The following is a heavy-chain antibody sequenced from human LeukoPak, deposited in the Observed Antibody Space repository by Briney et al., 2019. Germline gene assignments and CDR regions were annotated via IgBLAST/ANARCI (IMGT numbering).Heavy chain of an antibody. CDR1: GYTFSGYN. CDR2: VISHSGGT. J-gene: IGHJ6*02. CDR3: ARAGELGVGATTEDYYGMDV. Sequence: ASVKVSCKASGYTFSGYNMHWVRQAPGQGLEWMGRVISHSGGTNYAQKLQGRVTMTTDTSTSTAYMELRSLRSDDTAVYYCARAGELGVGATTEDYYGMDVWGQGTTVTVSS. V-gene: IGHV1-2*06. D-gene: IGHD1-26*01.